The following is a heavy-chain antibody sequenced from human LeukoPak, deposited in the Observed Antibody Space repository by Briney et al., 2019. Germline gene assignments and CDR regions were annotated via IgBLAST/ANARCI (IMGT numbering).Heavy chain of an antibody. CDR3: AREGPRGNSQFDY. V-gene: IGHV3-33*01. CDR1: GFTFSNYG. CDR2: IWYDGSNK. Sequence: GGSLRLSCAASGFTFSNYGMHWVRQASGKGLEWVALIWYDGSNKYYTDSVKGRFTISRDNSKNTLYLHMNSLRAEDTALYYCAREGPRGNSQFDYWGQGTLVTVSS. J-gene: IGHJ4*02. D-gene: IGHD2/OR15-2a*01.